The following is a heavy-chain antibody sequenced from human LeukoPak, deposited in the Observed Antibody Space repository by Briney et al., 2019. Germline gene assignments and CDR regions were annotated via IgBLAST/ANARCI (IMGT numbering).Heavy chain of an antibody. J-gene: IGHJ4*02. CDR3: ARGHYDFWTPPHD. CDR2: MNPNSGNT. CDR1: GYTFTSYD. Sequence: ASVKVSCKASGYTFTSYDISWVRQATGQGLEWMGWMNPNSGNTGYAQKFQGRVTMTRNTSISTAYMELSSLRSEDTAVYYCARGHYDFWTPPHDWGQGTLVTVSS. V-gene: IGHV1-8*01. D-gene: IGHD3-3*01.